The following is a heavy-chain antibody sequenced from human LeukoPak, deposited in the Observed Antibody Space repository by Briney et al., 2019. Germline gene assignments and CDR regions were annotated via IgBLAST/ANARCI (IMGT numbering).Heavy chain of an antibody. J-gene: IGHJ4*02. D-gene: IGHD1-1*01. Sequence: PSETLSLTCAVYGGSFSGYYWSWIRQPPGKGPEWIGEINHSGSTNYNPSLKSRVTISVDTSKNQFSLKLSSVTAADTAVYYCARRTERDFDYWGQGTLVTVSS. CDR1: GGSFSGYY. CDR3: ARRTERDFDY. V-gene: IGHV4-34*01. CDR2: INHSGST.